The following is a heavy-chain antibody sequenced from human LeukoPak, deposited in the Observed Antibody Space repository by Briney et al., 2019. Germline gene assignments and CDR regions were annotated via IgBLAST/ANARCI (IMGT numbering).Heavy chain of an antibody. CDR2: VDPEDGET. D-gene: IGHD5-18*01. V-gene: IGHV1-69-2*01. J-gene: IGHJ4*02. CDR3: ATVTAMVPLDY. CDR1: GYTFTDYY. Sequence: ASVKISCKVSGYTFTDYYMHWVQQAPGKGLEWMGLVDPEDGETIYAEKFQGRVTITADASTDTVYMELSSLRSEDTAVYYCATVTAMVPLDYWGQGTLVTVSS.